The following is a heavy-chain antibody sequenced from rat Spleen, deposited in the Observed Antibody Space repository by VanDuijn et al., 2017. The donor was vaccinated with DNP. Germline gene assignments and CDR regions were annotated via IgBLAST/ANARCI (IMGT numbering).Heavy chain of an antibody. CDR2: ISFDGGST. D-gene: IGHD1-7*01. V-gene: IGHV5-22*01. CDR1: GFTFSDYY. CDR3: ARHGSLDY. J-gene: IGHJ2*01. Sequence: EVQLVESGGGLVQPGRSLKLSCAASGFTFSDYYMAWVRQAPTKGLEWVAYISFDGGSTYYGDAVKGRFTISRDNAKSNLYLQMNSLRSEDMATYYYARHGSLDYWGQGVMVTVSS.